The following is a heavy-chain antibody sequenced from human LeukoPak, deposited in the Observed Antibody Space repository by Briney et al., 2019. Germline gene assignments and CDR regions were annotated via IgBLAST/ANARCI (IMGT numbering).Heavy chain of an antibody. J-gene: IGHJ4*02. CDR3: ATSTAAAGTD. CDR2: IKQDGSEK. D-gene: IGHD6-13*01. CDR1: GFTFSNLW. Sequence: GGSLRLSCPASGFTFSNLWISWVRQAPGKGLKWVANIKQDGSEKYYVDSVKGRFTISRDNAQNSLYLQMNSLRAEDTAIYYCATSTAAAGTDWGQGTLVTVSS. V-gene: IGHV3-7*03.